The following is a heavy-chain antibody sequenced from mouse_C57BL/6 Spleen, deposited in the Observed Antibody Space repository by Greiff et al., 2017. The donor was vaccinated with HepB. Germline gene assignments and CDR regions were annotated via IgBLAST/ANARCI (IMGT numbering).Heavy chain of an antibody. Sequence: EVKVEESGGGLVQPGGSLKLSCAASGFTFSDYGMAWVRQAPRKGPEWVAFISNLAYSIYYADTVTGRFTISRENAKNTLYLEMSSLRSEDTAMYYCARWKGDGYADYFDYWGQGTTLTVSS. V-gene: IGHV5-15*04. CDR2: ISNLAYSI. J-gene: IGHJ2*01. CDR1: GFTFSDYG. CDR3: ARWKGDGYADYFDY. D-gene: IGHD2-2*01.